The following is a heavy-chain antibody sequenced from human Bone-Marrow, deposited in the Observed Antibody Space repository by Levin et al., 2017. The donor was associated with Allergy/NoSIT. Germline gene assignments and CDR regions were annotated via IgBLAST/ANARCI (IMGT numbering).Heavy chain of an antibody. J-gene: IGHJ4*02. CDR2: VTNDITET. Sequence: PGGSLRLSCAASGFTFSHYYMSWIRQAPGKGLEWVAYVTNDITETYYADSVKGRITVSRDNANNSLFLQLNSLRADDTAVYFCARVGRGLSNGLYFFDYWGQGTLVTVSS. CDR3: ARVGRGLSNGLYFFDY. D-gene: IGHD6-19*01. CDR1: GFTFSHYY. V-gene: IGHV3-11*05.